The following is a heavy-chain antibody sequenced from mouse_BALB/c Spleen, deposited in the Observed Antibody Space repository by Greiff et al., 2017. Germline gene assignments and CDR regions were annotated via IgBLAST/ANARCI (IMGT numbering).Heavy chain of an antibody. V-gene: IGHV1S34*01. Sequence: LVKTGASVKISCKASGYSFTGYYMHWVKQSHGKSLEWIGYISCYNGATSYNQKFKSKATLTVDKSSSTAYMQLSSLTSEDSAVYYCARRRGDYWGQGTSVTVSS. J-gene: IGHJ4*01. CDR3: ARRRGDY. CDR1: GYSFTGYY. CDR2: ISCYNGAT.